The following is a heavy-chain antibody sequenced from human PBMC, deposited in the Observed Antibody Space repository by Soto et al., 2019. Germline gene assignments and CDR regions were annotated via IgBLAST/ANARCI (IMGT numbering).Heavy chain of an antibody. D-gene: IGHD3-16*02. CDR1: GFTFSSYA. Sequence: PGGSLRLSCAASGFTFSSYAMSWVRQAPGKGLEWVSAISGSGGSTYYADSVKGRFTISRDNSKNTLYLQMNSLRAEDTAVYYCAKVTFGGVIVIGYFDYWGKGPLVTVSS. J-gene: IGHJ4*02. CDR2: ISGSGGST. CDR3: AKVTFGGVIVIGYFDY. V-gene: IGHV3-23*01.